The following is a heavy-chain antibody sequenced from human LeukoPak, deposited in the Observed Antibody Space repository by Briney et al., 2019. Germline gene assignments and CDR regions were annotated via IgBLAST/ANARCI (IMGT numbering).Heavy chain of an antibody. CDR2: INPSGGST. J-gene: IGHJ6*04. Sequence: GAPVKVSCKASGYTFTSYYMHWVRQAPGQGLEWMGIINPSGGSTSYAQKFQGRVTITRDTSTSTVYMELSSLRSEDTAVYYCARDRGSGWEVYGMDVWGKGTTVTVSS. V-gene: IGHV1-46*01. CDR1: GYTFTSYY. CDR3: ARDRGSGWEVYGMDV. D-gene: IGHD6-19*01.